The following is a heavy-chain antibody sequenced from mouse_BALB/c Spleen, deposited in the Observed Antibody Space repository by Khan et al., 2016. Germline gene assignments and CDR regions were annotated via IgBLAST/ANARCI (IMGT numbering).Heavy chain of an antibody. CDR3: ARGAYGRVTWFVY. Sequence: EVELVESGGGLVKPGGSLKLSCAASGFTFSDYYMCWVRQSPGKRLEWVAAISDGGSYTYYPDRVKGRFTISRDNARNKLFLQMSCLKSEDTAKYYCARGAYGRVTWFVYWGQGTLVTVSA. V-gene: IGHV5-4*02. J-gene: IGHJ3*01. D-gene: IGHD1-1*02. CDR1: GFTFSDYY. CDR2: ISDGGSYT.